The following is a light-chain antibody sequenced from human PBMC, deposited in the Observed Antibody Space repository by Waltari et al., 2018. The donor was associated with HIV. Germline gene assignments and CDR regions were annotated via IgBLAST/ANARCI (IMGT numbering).Light chain of an antibody. Sequence: QSALTQPRSVSGSPGQSVTIPCTGPSSAVVAYTFSSWYQQHPGKAPKLMIYDVTKRPSVVPDRFSGSKSGNTASLTISGLQAEDEADYYCCSYAGSSYVFGTGTNVTVL. CDR1: SSAVVAYTF. V-gene: IGLV2-11*01. CDR3: CSYAGSSYV. CDR2: DVT. J-gene: IGLJ1*01.